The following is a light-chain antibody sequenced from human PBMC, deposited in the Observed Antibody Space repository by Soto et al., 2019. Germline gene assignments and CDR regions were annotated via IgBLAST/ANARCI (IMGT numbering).Light chain of an antibody. CDR3: QQYYSVPLT. Sequence: EIVMTQSPATLSVSPGERATLSFRASQSVGTNLVWYQHKPGQAPRPLIYGASIRATGTPARFSGSGSGTDFTLTISTLQAEDVAVYYCQQYYSVPLTFGGGTKVDIK. V-gene: IGKV3-15*01. CDR2: GAS. CDR1: QSVGTN. J-gene: IGKJ4*01.